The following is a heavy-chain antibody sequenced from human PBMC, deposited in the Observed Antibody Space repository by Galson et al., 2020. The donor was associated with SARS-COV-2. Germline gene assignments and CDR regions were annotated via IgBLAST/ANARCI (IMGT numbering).Heavy chain of an antibody. D-gene: IGHD1-26*01. Sequence: GGSLRLSCAASGFTFKRYEINWVRQAPGKGREWVSYKSSSGSTIYYADSVKGRFTISRDNAKNSLYLQMNSLGAEDTDVYYCARGSGRLGGDYWGQGTLVTVSS. J-gene: IGHJ4*02. CDR3: ARGSGRLGGDY. CDR1: GFTFKRYE. V-gene: IGHV3-48*03. CDR2: KSSSGSTI.